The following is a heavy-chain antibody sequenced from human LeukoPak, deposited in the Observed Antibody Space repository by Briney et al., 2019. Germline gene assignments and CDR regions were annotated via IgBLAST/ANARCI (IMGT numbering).Heavy chain of an antibody. CDR3: ASYYYDSSGVDY. V-gene: IGHV4-30-4*08. Sequence: PSETLSLTCTVSGGSISSGDYYWSWIRQPPGKGLEWIGYIYYSGSTYHNPSLKSRVTISVDTSKNQFSLKLSSVTAADTAVYYCASYYYDSSGVDYWGQGTLVTVSS. D-gene: IGHD3-22*01. CDR2: IYYSGST. J-gene: IGHJ4*02. CDR1: GGSISSGDYY.